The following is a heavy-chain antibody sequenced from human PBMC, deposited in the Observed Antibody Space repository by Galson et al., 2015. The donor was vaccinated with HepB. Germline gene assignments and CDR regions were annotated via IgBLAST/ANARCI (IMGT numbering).Heavy chain of an antibody. CDR2: ISYDGSNK. CDR1: GFTFSSYA. Sequence: SLRLSCAASGFTFSSYAMHWVRQAPGKGLEWVAVISYDGSNKYYADSVKGRFTISRDNSKNTLYLQMNSLRAEDTAVYYCARSMYYYDSSGYYFDYWGQGTLVTVSA. D-gene: IGHD3-22*01. J-gene: IGHJ4*02. CDR3: ARSMYYYDSSGYYFDY. V-gene: IGHV3-30-3*01.